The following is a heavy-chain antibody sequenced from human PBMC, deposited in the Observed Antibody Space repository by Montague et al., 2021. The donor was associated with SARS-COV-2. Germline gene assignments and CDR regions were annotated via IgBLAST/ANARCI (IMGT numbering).Heavy chain of an antibody. CDR1: GGSISSNSYY. D-gene: IGHD3-22*01. CDR2: IYYSGST. J-gene: IGHJ3*02. Sequence: SETLSLTCTVPGGSISSNSYYWGWIRQPPGKGLEWIGSIYYSGSTYYNPSLKSRVTISVDTSKNQFSLKLSSVTAADTAVYYCARFPTSYYYDSKAGPATPDAFDIWGQGTMVTVSS. V-gene: IGHV4-39*01. CDR3: ARFPTSYYYDSKAGPATPDAFDI.